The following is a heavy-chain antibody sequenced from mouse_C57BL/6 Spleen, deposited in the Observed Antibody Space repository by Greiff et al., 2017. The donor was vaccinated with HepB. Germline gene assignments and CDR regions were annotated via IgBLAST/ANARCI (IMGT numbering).Heavy chain of an antibody. V-gene: IGHV1-22*01. CDR3: ARSGYYGSSWFAY. J-gene: IGHJ3*01. Sequence: VQLKESGPELVKPGASVKMSCKASGYTFNDYNMHWVKPSHGKSLEWIGYINPNNGGTSYNQKFKGKATLTVNKSSSTAYMELRSLTSEDSAVYYCARSGYYGSSWFAYWGQGTLVTVSA. CDR1: GYTFNDYN. CDR2: INPNNGGT. D-gene: IGHD1-1*01.